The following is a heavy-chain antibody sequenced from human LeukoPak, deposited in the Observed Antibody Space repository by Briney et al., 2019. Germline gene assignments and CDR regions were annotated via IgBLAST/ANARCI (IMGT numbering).Heavy chain of an antibody. D-gene: IGHD3-10*01. J-gene: IGHJ6*03. CDR1: GYTFTGYY. CDR2: INPNSGGT. CDR3: ARTMVRGLHMDV. V-gene: IGHV1-2*02. Sequence: ASVKVSCKASGYTFTGYYMHWVRQAPGQGLEWMGWINPNSGGTNYAQKFQGRVTMTRDTSISTAYMELSRLRSDETAVYYCARTMVRGLHMDVWGKGTTVTISS.